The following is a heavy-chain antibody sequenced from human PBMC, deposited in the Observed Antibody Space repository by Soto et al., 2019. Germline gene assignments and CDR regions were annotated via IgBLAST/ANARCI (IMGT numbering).Heavy chain of an antibody. J-gene: IGHJ6*02. D-gene: IGHD5-18*01. V-gene: IGHV3-30*18. CDR1: GFTFSSYG. CDR3: AKDLRNPPTADRPPYYSGMDV. CDR2: ISYDGNNR. Sequence: QVQLVESGGGVVQPGRSLRLSCAASGFTFSSYGMHWVRQAPGKGLEWVAVISYDGNNRYYADAVKGRSTISRDNSNNTLSLQTNSLLAEDAAVYYCAKDLRNPPTADRPPYYSGMDVWRQGTTVTVPS.